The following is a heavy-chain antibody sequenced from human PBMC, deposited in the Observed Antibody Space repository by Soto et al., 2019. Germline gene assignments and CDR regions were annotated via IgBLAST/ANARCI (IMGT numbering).Heavy chain of an antibody. J-gene: IGHJ5*02. D-gene: IGHD6-13*01. CDR1: GYTLTELS. Sequence: ASVKVSCKVSGYTLTELSMHWVRQAPGKGLEWTGGFDPEDGETIYAQKFQGRVTMTEDTSTDTAYMELSSLRSEDTAVYYCATDIPGTGWFDPWGQGTLVTVSS. V-gene: IGHV1-24*01. CDR3: ATDIPGTGWFDP. CDR2: FDPEDGET.